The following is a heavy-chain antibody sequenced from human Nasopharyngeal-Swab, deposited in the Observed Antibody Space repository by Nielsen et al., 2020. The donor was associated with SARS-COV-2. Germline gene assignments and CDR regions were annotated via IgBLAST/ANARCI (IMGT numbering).Heavy chain of an antibody. CDR2: FDPEDGET. D-gene: IGHD2-2*01. CDR1: GYTLTELS. V-gene: IGHV1-24*01. Sequence: ASVKVSCKVSGYTLTELSMHWVRQAPGKGLEWMGGFDPEDGETIYAQKFQGRVTMTEDTSTDTAYMELSSLRSEDTAVYYCRVVPAAMWYYYYGMDVWGQGTTDTVSS. CDR3: RVVPAAMWYYYYGMDV. J-gene: IGHJ6*02.